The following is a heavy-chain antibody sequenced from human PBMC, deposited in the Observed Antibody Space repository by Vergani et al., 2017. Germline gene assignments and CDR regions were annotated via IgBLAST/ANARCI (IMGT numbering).Heavy chain of an antibody. Sequence: VEAGGGLVQPGGSLRLSCVASGFTSAGYAMHWVRQAPGKGLEWVSGISWNSNSIGYADSVKGRFTISRDNAKNSLYLQMNSLRAEDTALYYCAKDLGTSSGGGWFDPWGQGTLVTVSS. D-gene: IGHD6-6*01. CDR1: GFTSAGYA. CDR3: AKDLGTSSGGGWFDP. J-gene: IGHJ5*02. CDR2: ISWNSNSI. V-gene: IGHV3-9*02.